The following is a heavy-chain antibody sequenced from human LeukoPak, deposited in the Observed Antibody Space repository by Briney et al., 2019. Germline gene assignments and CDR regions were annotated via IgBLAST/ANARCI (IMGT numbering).Heavy chain of an antibody. V-gene: IGHV1-8*01. CDR3: AGDGRPNWRGYSNLLDY. J-gene: IGHJ4*02. CDR2: MNPNSGNT. Sequence: VASVKVSCKASGYTFTSYDINWVRQATGQGLEWMGWMNPNSGNTGYAQKFQGRVTMTRNTSISTAYMELSSLRSEDTAVYYCAGDGRPNWRGYSNLLDYWGQGTLVTVSS. D-gene: IGHD4-11*01. CDR1: GYTFTSYD.